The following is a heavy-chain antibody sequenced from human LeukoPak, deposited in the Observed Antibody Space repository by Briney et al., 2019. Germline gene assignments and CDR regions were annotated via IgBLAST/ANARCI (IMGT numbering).Heavy chain of an antibody. CDR2: INPNSGNT. CDR3: ARGSGIAVAEGVEDY. CDR1: GYTFTGYY. Sequence: ASVKVSCKASGYTFTGYYMHWVRQAPGQGLEWMGWINPNSGNTGYAQKFQGRVTMTRNTSISTAYMELSSLRSEDTAVYYCARGSGIAVAEGVEDYWGQGTLVTVSS. D-gene: IGHD6-19*01. J-gene: IGHJ4*02. V-gene: IGHV1-8*02.